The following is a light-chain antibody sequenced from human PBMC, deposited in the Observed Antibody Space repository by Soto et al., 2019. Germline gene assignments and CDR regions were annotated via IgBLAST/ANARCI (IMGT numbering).Light chain of an antibody. J-gene: IGKJ1*01. Sequence: EIVLTQSPATLSLSPGERATLSCRASQSVSSYYLAWYQQKPGQAHRLLIYAAYSRATGIPDRFSGGGSGTDFTLTITSLQPEDVATYYCKKYNSARWTFGQGTKVDIK. CDR3: KKYNSARWT. CDR2: AAY. V-gene: IGKV3D-20*02. CDR1: QSVSSYY.